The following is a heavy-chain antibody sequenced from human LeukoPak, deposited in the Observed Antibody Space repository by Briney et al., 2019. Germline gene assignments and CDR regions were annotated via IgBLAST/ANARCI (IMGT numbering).Heavy chain of an antibody. V-gene: IGHV3-30*03. J-gene: IGHJ4*02. D-gene: IGHD1-26*01. CDR2: ISYDGSNK. CDR1: GFTFNNYG. Sequence: PGRSLRLSCAASGFTFNNYGMHWVRQAPGKGLEWVAVISYDGSNKYYADSVKGRFTISRDNSKNTLYLQMNSLRVEDTAVYYCASDYSGSIDYWGQGTLVTVSS. CDR3: ASDYSGSIDY.